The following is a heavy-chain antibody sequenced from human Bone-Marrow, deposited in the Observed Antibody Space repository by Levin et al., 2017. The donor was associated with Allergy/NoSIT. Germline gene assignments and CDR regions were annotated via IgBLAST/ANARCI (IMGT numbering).Heavy chain of an antibody. D-gene: IGHD3-10*01. CDR1: GVTVFNNY. V-gene: IGHV3-66*01. Sequence: PGESLKISCTASGVTVFNNYFMWVRQAPGKGLEWVSHIYSGGGTNYADSVKGRFSVSRDNSKNTVYLQMNSLRADDTAVYYCGGDGPGGGHWGPGTQVTVSS. J-gene: IGHJ4*02. CDR3: GGDGPGGGH. CDR2: IYSGGGT.